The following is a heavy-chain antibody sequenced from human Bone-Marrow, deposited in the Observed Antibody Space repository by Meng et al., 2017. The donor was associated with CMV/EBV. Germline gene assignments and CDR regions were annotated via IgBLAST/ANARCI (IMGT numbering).Heavy chain of an antibody. CDR2: IKSGGGTT. D-gene: IGHD3-3*02. V-gene: IGHV3-15*01. J-gene: IGHJ4*02. CDR1: GFTFANAW. Sequence: GGSLRLSCAASGFTFANAWMSWVRQAPGKGLERVVRIKSGGGTTEYAAPVRGRFSISRDDSYNTLYLQMNSLKTEDTAIYYCATDRPEVLAQIDFWGQGTLVTVSS. CDR3: ATDRPEVLAQIDF.